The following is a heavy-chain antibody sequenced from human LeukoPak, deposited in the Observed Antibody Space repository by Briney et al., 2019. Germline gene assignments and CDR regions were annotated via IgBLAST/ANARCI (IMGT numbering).Heavy chain of an antibody. CDR3: ARDRGYYGSGSYDW. CDR2: INPNSGGT. D-gene: IGHD3-10*01. V-gene: IGHV1-2*02. Sequence: ASVKVSCKASGGTFSSYAISWVRQAPGQGLEWMGWINPNSGGTNYAQKFQGRVTMTRDTSISTAYMELSRLRSDDTAVYYCARDRGYYGSGSYDWWGQGTLVTVSS. J-gene: IGHJ4*02. CDR1: GGTFSSYA.